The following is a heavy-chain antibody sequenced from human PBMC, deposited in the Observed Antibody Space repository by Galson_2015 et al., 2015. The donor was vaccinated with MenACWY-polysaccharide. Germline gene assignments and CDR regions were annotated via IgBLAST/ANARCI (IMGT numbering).Heavy chain of an antibody. Sequence: SVKVSCKASGYTFTGYYMHWVRQAPGQGLEWMGWINPNSGGTNYAQEFQGRVTMTRDTSISTAYMELSRLRSDDTAVYYCARGPLLWFGGEGAFDIWGQGTMVTVSS. J-gene: IGHJ3*02. D-gene: IGHD3-10*01. CDR3: ARGPLLWFGGEGAFDI. V-gene: IGHV1-2*02. CDR2: INPNSGGT. CDR1: GYTFTGYY.